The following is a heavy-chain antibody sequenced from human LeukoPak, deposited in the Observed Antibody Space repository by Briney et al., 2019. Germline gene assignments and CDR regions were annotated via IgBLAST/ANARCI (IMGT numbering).Heavy chain of an antibody. CDR2: INPSGGST. J-gene: IGHJ6*02. CDR3: ARDKGMEYSSSYGMDV. Sequence: ASVKVSRKASGYTFTSYYMHWVRQAPGQGLEWMGIINPSGGSTSYAQKFQGRVTMTRDTSTSTVYMELSSLRSEDTAVYYCARDKGMEYSSSYGMDVWGQGTTVTVSS. CDR1: GYTFTSYY. V-gene: IGHV1-46*01. D-gene: IGHD6-6*01.